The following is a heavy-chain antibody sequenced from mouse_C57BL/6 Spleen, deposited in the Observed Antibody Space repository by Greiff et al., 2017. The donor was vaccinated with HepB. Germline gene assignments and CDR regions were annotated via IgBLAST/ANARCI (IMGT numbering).Heavy chain of an antibody. Sequence: EVQLVESGGGLVKPGGSLKLSCAASGFTFSDYGMHWVRQAPEKGLEWVAYISSGSSTIYYADTVKGRFTISRDNAKNTLFLQMTSLRSEDTAMYYCAREGSGSSPRYWYFDVWGTGTTVTVSS. CDR3: AREGSGSSPRYWYFDV. J-gene: IGHJ1*03. CDR2: ISSGSSTI. V-gene: IGHV5-17*01. CDR1: GFTFSDYG. D-gene: IGHD1-1*01.